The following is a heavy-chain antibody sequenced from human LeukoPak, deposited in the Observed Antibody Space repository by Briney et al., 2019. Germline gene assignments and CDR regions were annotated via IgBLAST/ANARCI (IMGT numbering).Heavy chain of an antibody. CDR3: SRDRRFCSTTTCYVPFDY. V-gene: IGHV4-61*01. CDR2: IYYTGST. D-gene: IGHD2-2*01. J-gene: IGHJ4*02. CDR1: GGSVSSGSYY. Sequence: SETLSLTCTVSGGSVSSGSYYWSWIRQPPGKRLEWIGFIYYTGSTNYNPSLESRVTISVDTSKNQFSLQLSSVTAADTAVYYCSRDRRFCSTTTCYVPFDYWGQGSLVTVSS.